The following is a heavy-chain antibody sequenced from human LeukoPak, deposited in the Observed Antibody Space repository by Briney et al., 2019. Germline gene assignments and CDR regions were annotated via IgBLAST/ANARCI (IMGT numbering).Heavy chain of an antibody. D-gene: IGHD3-22*01. CDR3: AREERFYYYDSSGYNRWFDP. Sequence: SQTLSLTCTVSGGSISSGGYYWSWIRQHPGKGLEWIGYIYYSGSTYYNPSLKSRVTISVDTSKNQFSLKLSSVTAADTAVYYCAREERFYYYDSSGYNRWFDPWGQGTLVTVSS. J-gene: IGHJ5*02. CDR2: IYYSGST. CDR1: GGSISSGGYY. V-gene: IGHV4-31*03.